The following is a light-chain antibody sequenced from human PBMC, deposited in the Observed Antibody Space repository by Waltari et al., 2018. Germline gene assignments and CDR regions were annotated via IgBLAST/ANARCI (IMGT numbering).Light chain of an antibody. Sequence: EIVLTQSPATLSLSPGERATLSCGASQSVSSYLAWYQQKPGQAPRLLIYGASNRATGIPARFSGSGSGTDFTLTISSLEPEDFAVYYCQQRSNWYTFGQGTKLEI. CDR2: GAS. V-gene: IGKV3-11*01. J-gene: IGKJ2*01. CDR1: QSVSSY. CDR3: QQRSNWYT.